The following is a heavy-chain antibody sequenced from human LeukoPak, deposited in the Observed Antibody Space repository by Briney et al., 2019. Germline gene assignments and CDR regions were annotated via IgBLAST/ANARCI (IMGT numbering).Heavy chain of an antibody. V-gene: IGHV3-21*01. J-gene: IGHJ4*02. CDR3: ASEERNIVLMASY. CDR2: ISSSSSYI. CDR1: GFTFSSYA. Sequence: SGGSLRLSCAASGFTFSSYAMSWVRQAPGKGLEWVSSISSSSSYIYYADSVKGRFTISRDTAKSSLYLQMNSLRAEDTAVYYCASEERNIVLMASYWGQGTLVTVSS. D-gene: IGHD2-8*01.